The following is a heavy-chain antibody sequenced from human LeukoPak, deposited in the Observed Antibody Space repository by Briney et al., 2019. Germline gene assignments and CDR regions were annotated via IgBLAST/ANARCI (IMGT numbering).Heavy chain of an antibody. V-gene: IGHV3-11*01. Sequence: GGSPRLSCAASGFTFSDYYMSWIRQAPGKGLEWVSYISSSGSTIYYADSVKGRFTISRDNAKNSLYLQMNSLRAEDTAVYYCARDDFWSGYFYFDYWGQGTLVTVSS. J-gene: IGHJ4*02. CDR3: ARDDFWSGYFYFDY. CDR2: ISSSGSTI. CDR1: GFTFSDYY. D-gene: IGHD3-3*01.